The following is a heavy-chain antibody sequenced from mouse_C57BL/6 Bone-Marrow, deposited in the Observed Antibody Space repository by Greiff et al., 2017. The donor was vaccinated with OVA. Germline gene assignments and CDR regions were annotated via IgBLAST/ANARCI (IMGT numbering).Heavy chain of an antibody. CDR1: GFTFSDYY. CDR2: INYDGSST. J-gene: IGHJ1*03. CDR3: ARDKTTVGNWYFDV. Sequence: EVKLVESEGGLVQPGSSMKLSCTASGFTFSDYYMAWVRQVPEKGLEWVANINYDGSSTYYLDSLKSRFIISRDNAKNILYMQMSSLKSEDTATYYCARDKTTVGNWYFDVWGTGTTVTVSS. D-gene: IGHD1-1*01. V-gene: IGHV5-16*01.